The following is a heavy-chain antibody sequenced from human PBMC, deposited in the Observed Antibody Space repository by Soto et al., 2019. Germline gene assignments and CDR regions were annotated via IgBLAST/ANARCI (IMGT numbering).Heavy chain of an antibody. V-gene: IGHV4-30-4*01. D-gene: IGHD1-26*01. CDR1: GGSISSGDYF. CDR3: AGGGAIGTWFDP. CDR2: MSYSGIT. Sequence: QVQLQESGPGLVKPSQTLSLTCTVSGGSISSGDYFWSWIRQPSGKGLEWIAYMSYSGITYTNPSLKSRLTISIDTSKNQFSLRLSSVTAADTAVYYCAGGGAIGTWFDPWGQGTLVTVSS. J-gene: IGHJ5*02.